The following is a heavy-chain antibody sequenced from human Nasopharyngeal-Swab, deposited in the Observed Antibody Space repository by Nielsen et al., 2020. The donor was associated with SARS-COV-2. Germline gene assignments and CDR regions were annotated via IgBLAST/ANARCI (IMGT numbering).Heavy chain of an antibody. CDR1: GFTFNYFG. CDR3: ARDTPAMFAY. CDR2: ISSSGDYI. V-gene: IGHV3-21*01. J-gene: IGHJ4*02. Sequence: GESLKISCAASGFTFNYFGMHWVRQAPGKGLEWASAISSSGDYIYYAPSVKGRFTISRDNAKNSLYLQMNSLRADDTAVYYCARDTPAMFAYWGQGTLVTVSS.